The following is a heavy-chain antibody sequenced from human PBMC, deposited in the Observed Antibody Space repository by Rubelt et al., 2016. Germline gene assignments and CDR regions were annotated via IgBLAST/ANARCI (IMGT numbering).Heavy chain of an antibody. CDR3: ARLSGYHMDV. CDR2: ISSASSYI. D-gene: IGHD3-22*01. Sequence: GGGVVQPGRSLRLSCAASGFTFSSYAMNWVRQAPGKGLEWVSSISSASSYIYYADSVKGRFAISRDNAKSSLSLQMNSLRAEDTAVYYCARLSGYHMDVWGQGTTVTVSS. V-gene: IGHV3-21*01. CDR1: GFTFSSYA. J-gene: IGHJ6*02.